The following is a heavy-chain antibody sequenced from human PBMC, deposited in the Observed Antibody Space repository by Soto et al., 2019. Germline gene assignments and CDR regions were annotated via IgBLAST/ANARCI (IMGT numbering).Heavy chain of an antibody. J-gene: IGHJ3*02. CDR1: GFTFSSYS. V-gene: IGHV3-21*01. Sequence: GGSLRLSCAASGFTFSSYSMNCVRQAPGKGLEWVSSISSSSSYIYYADSVKGRFTISRDNAKNSLYLQMNSLRAEDTAVYYCARRLDYDILTGHDAFDIWGQGTMVTVSS. CDR2: ISSSSSYI. D-gene: IGHD3-9*01. CDR3: ARRLDYDILTGHDAFDI.